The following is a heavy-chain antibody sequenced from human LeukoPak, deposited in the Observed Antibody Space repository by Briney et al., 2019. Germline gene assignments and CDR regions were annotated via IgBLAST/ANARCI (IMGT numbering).Heavy chain of an antibody. D-gene: IGHD3-9*01. Sequence: PGRSLRLSCAASGFTFSSYGMHWVRQAPGKGLEWVAVISYDGSNKYYADSVKGRFTISRDNSKNTLYLQMDSLRAEDTAVYYCARTRILSGYFDPDFDYWGQGTLVTVSS. CDR1: GFTFSSYG. CDR2: ISYDGSNK. V-gene: IGHV3-30*03. CDR3: ARTRILSGYFDPDFDY. J-gene: IGHJ4*02.